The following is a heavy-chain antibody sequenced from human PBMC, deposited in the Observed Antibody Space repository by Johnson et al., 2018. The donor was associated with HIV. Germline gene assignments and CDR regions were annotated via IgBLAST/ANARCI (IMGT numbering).Heavy chain of an antibody. CDR2: ISWNSGSL. D-gene: IGHD6-25*01. CDR1: GFTFDDYA. Sequence: EVQLVESGGGLVQPGRSLRLSCAASGFTFDDYAMHWVRQTPWKGLEWVSGISWNSGSLGYADSVKGRFTISRDNAKNSLYLQMNSLRAEDTALYYCAKLTRLDAFDIWGQGTMVTVSS. J-gene: IGHJ3*02. CDR3: AKLTRLDAFDI. V-gene: IGHV3-9*01.